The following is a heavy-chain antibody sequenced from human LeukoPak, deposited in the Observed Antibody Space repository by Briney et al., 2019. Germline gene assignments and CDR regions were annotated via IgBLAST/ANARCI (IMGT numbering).Heavy chain of an antibody. V-gene: IGHV4-59*01. D-gene: IGHD5-18*01. J-gene: IGHJ4*02. Sequence: PSETLSLTCTVSGVSISSYYWSWIRQPPGKGLEWIGYIYYSGSTNYNPSLKSLVTLSVDTSKNQFSLKLSSVTAADTAVYYCARGGGSGYSYGWGQGTLVTVSS. CDR2: IYYSGST. CDR1: GVSISSYY. CDR3: ARGGGSGYSYG.